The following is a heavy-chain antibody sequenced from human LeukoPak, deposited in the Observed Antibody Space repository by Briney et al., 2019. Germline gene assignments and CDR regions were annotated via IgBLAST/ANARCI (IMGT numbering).Heavy chain of an antibody. V-gene: IGHV4-30-4*08. CDR2: IYYSGST. CDR3: ARDLSISGGDYYYYYYMDV. CDR1: GGSIRSGDYY. Sequence: PSQTLSLTCTVSGGSIRSGDYYWSWIRQPPGKGLEWIGYIYYSGSTYYNPSLKSRVTISVDTSKNQFSLKLSSVTAADTAAYYCARDLSISGGDYYYYYYMDVWGKGTTVTVSS. D-gene: IGHD3-16*01. J-gene: IGHJ6*03.